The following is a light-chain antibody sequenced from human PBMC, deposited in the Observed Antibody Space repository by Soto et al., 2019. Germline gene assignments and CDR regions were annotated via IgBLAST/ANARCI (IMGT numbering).Light chain of an antibody. CDR1: HSIRSD. CDR3: KQSYSTPLA. J-gene: IGKJ1*01. V-gene: IGKV1-39*01. CDR2: AAS. Sequence: DIQMTQSPSSLSASVGDRVTITCRASHSIRSDLNWYQQKPGKAPNLLIYAASSLQSGVPPRFSGSGSGTDFPLTITSLQPEDSATYYCKQSYSTPLACGHGTKVEIK.